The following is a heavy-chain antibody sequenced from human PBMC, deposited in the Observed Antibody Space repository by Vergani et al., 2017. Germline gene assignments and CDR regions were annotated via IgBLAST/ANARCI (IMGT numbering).Heavy chain of an antibody. D-gene: IGHD3-22*01. CDR3: ARGDYYDSSGYYVY. CDR1: GFTFSSYA. J-gene: IGHJ4*02. CDR2: ISSSGSTI. Sequence: EVQLLESGGGLVQPGGSLRLSCAASGFTFSSYAMSWVRQAPGKGLEWVSAISSSGSTIYYADSVKGRFTISRDNAKNSLYLQMNSLRAEDTAVYYCARGDYYDSSGYYVYWGQGTLVTVSS. V-gene: IGHV3-48*04.